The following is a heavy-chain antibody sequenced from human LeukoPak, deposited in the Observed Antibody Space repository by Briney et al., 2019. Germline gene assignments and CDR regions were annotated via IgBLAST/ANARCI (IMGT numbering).Heavy chain of an antibody. CDR2: INTNTGNP. V-gene: IGHV7-4-1*01. CDR1: GYTFTSYA. Sequence: GSSVKVSCKASGYTFTSYAMNWVRQAPGQVLEGVGWINTNTGNPTYAQGFTGRFVFSLDTSVSTAYLQICSLKAEDTAVYYCARGGGYSYGYYGYWGQGTLVTVSS. D-gene: IGHD5-18*01. J-gene: IGHJ4*02. CDR3: ARGGGYSYGYYGY.